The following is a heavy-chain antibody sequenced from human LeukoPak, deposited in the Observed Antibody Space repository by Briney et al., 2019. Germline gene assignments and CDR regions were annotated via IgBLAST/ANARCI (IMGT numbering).Heavy chain of an antibody. V-gene: IGHV3-7*01. CDR3: ARDSGTWSWSGGYFDY. Sequence: GGSLRLSCVVSGFTFSSYWMSWVRQAPGKGLEWVANIKQDGSEIYYVDSVRGRFTISRDNAKNSLHLQMNSLRVEDTAVYYCARDSGTWSWSGGYFDYWGQGTLVTVSS. CDR2: IKQDGSEI. D-gene: IGHD3-10*01. CDR1: GFTFSSYW. J-gene: IGHJ4*02.